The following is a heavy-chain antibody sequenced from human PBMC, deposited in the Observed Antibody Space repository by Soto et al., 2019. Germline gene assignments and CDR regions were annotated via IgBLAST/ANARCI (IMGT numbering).Heavy chain of an antibody. CDR3: ANAIAARHYYYYGMDV. CDR1: GFTFSSYA. CDR2: ISGSGGST. V-gene: IGHV3-23*01. Sequence: GGSLRLSCAASGFTFSSYAMSWVRQAPGKGLEWVSAISGSGGSTYYADSVKGRFTISRDNSKNTLYLQMNSLRAEDTAVYYCANAIAARHYYYYGMDVWGQGTTVTVSS. J-gene: IGHJ6*02. D-gene: IGHD6-6*01.